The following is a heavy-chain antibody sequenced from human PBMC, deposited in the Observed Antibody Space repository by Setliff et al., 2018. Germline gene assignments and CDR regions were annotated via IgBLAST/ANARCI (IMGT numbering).Heavy chain of an antibody. V-gene: IGHV4-61*02. CDR3: RLWSHSYHNDY. Sequence: SETLSLTCTVSGGSITSGSFYWSWIRQPAGKKLEWIGRIHASGSPDYNPSLKSRLTMSVDTSKNQFSLKLTSVTAADTAVYYCRLWSHSYHNDYWGQGTLVTVSS. J-gene: IGHJ4*02. D-gene: IGHD3-16*02. CDR2: IHASGSP. CDR1: GGSITSGSFY.